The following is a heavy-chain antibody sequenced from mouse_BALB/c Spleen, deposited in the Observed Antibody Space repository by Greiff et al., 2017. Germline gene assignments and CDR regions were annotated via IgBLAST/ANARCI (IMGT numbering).Heavy chain of an antibody. V-gene: IGHV5-6-3*01. D-gene: IGHD2-10*02. J-gene: IGHJ2*01. Sequence: EVQRVESGGGLVQPGGSLKLSCAASGFTFSSYGMSWVRQTPDKRLELVATINSNGGSTYYPDSVKGRFTISRDNAKNTLYLQMSSLKSEDTAMYYCARGEYGNDYWGQGTTLTVSS. CDR1: GFTFSSYG. CDR3: ARGEYGNDY. CDR2: INSNGGST.